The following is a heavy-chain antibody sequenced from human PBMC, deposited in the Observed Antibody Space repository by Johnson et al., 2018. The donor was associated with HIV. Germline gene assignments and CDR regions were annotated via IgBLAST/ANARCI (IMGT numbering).Heavy chain of an antibody. D-gene: IGHD2-2*01. V-gene: IGHV3-13*01. CDR3: ARDTPFGYCSSTSCYAGGAFDI. CDR2: IGTAGDT. J-gene: IGHJ3*02. Sequence: VQLVESGGGLVKPGGSLRLSCAASGFTFSSYDMHWVRQATGKGLEWVSAIGTAGDTYYPDSVKGRFTISSDNSKNTLYLQMNSLRAEDTAVYYCARDTPFGYCSSTSCYAGGAFDIWGQGTMVTVSS. CDR1: GFTFSSYD.